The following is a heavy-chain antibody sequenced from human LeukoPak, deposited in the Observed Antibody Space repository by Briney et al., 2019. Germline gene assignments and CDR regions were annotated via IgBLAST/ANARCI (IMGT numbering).Heavy chain of an antibody. CDR2: IKQDGSEK. V-gene: IGHV3-7*01. CDR3: ARDDKTDIVVVPAAPLDY. Sequence: GGSLRLPCAASGFTFSSYWMSWVRQAPGKGLEWVANIKQDGSEKYYVDSVKGRFTISRDNAKNSLYLQMNSLRTEDTAVYYCARDDKTDIVVVPAAPLDYWGQGTLVTVSS. CDR1: GFTFSSYW. D-gene: IGHD2-2*01. J-gene: IGHJ4*02.